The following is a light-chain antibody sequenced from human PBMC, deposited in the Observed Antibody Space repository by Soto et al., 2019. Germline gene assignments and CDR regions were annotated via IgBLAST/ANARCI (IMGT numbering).Light chain of an antibody. CDR3: QQYGSSSWT. CDR1: QSVSSIY. V-gene: IGKV3-20*01. CDR2: GAS. Sequence: EIVLTQSPGTLSLSPGERATLSCRASQSVSSIYLAWYQHKPGQAPRLLIYGASSRATGIPDRFSGSGSGTDVTLTISRLEPEDFAVYYCQQYGSSSWTFGRGTTVEIK. J-gene: IGKJ1*01.